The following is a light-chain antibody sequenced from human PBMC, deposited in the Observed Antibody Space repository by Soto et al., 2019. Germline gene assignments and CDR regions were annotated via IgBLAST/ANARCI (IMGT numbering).Light chain of an antibody. Sequence: QSALTQPASVSGSPGQSITISCTGTSSDVGAYNYVSWCQQDPGKAPKLMIYEITNRPSGVSNRFSGSKSGNTASLTISGLQAEDEADYYCSSYTTNNLYVFGSGTKVTVL. V-gene: IGLV2-14*01. CDR3: SSYTTNNLYV. J-gene: IGLJ1*01. CDR1: SSDVGAYNY. CDR2: EIT.